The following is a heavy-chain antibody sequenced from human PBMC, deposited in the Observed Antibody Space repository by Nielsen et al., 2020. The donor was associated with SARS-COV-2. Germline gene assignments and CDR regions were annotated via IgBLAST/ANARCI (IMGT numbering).Heavy chain of an antibody. J-gene: IGHJ3*02. CDR1: GFTVSSNY. CDR2: IRYDGSNK. Sequence: GGSLRLSCAASGFTVSSNYMSWVRQAPGKGLEWVAFIRYDGSNKYYADSVKGRFTISRDNSKNTLYLQMNSLRAEDTAVYYCAKVPDYGDYGLGAFDIWGQGTMVTVSS. D-gene: IGHD4-17*01. V-gene: IGHV3-30*02. CDR3: AKVPDYGDYGLGAFDI.